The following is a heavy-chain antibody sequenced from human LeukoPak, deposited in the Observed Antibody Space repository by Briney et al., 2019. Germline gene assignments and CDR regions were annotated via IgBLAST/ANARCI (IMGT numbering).Heavy chain of an antibody. CDR2: ITGSGGGT. D-gene: IGHD3-3*01. Sequence: PGGSLRLSCAASGFTFSTYAMGWVRQAPGKGLEWVSGITGSGGGTYYADSVKGRFTISRDNSKNTLYLQMNSLRAEDTAVYSCAKDREVLRSLEWFFDYWGQGTLVTVSS. CDR3: AKDREVLRSLEWFFDY. V-gene: IGHV3-23*01. CDR1: GFTFSTYA. J-gene: IGHJ4*02.